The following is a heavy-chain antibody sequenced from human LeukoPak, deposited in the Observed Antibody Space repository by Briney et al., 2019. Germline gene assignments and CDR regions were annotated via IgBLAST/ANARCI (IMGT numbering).Heavy chain of an antibody. V-gene: IGHV3-23*01. CDR3: AKDFDSSWYFYL. D-gene: IGHD6-13*01. CDR1: GFTFSSYG. J-gene: IGHJ4*02. CDR2: ISGSGGST. Sequence: GGSLRLSCAASGFTFSSYGMSWVRQAPGKGLEWVSAISGSGGSTYYADPVKGRFTISRDNSQHTLYLQMNSLRAEDMAVYYCAKDFDSSWYFYLWGQGTLVTVSS.